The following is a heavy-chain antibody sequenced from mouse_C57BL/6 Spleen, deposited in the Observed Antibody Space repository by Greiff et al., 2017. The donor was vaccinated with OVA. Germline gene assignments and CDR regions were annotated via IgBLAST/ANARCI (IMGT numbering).Heavy chain of an antibody. J-gene: IGHJ4*01. Sequence: QVQLQQSGAELVKPGASVKLSCKASGYAFSSYGMNWVKQRPGKGLEWIGQIYPGGGDTNYNGKFKGKDTLTADKSSSTAYMQLSSLTSEDSAVYFCARGYDYDYYAMDYWGQGTSVTVSS. D-gene: IGHD2-4*01. V-gene: IGHV1-80*01. CDR2: IYPGGGDT. CDR1: GYAFSSYG. CDR3: ARGYDYDYYAMDY.